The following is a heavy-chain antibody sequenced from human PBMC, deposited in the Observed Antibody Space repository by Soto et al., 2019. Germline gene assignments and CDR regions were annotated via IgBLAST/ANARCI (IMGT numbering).Heavy chain of an antibody. J-gene: IGHJ4*02. D-gene: IGHD2-2*02. CDR3: ARDHCSSTNCYTAVDY. Sequence: ASVKVFCKASGYTFTSYGIIWVRQAPGQGLEWMGWISAYNGNTNYPQKLQGRVTMTTDTSTSTAYMELRSLRSDDTAVYYCARDHCSSTNCYTAVDYWGQGTLVTVSS. V-gene: IGHV1-18*04. CDR1: GYTFTSYG. CDR2: ISAYNGNT.